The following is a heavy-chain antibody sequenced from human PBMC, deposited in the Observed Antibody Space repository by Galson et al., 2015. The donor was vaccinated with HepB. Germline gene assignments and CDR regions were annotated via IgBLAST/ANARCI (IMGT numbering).Heavy chain of an antibody. D-gene: IGHD1-26*01. V-gene: IGHV3-21*01. CDR2: ISSSSSYI. J-gene: IGHJ4*02. Sequence: SLRLSCAASGFTFSSYSMNWVRQAPGKGLEWVSSISSSSSYIYYADSVKGRFTISRDNAKNSLYLQMNSLRAEDAAVYYCARDRVGDRVFDYWGQGTLVTVSS. CDR1: GFTFSSYS. CDR3: ARDRVGDRVFDY.